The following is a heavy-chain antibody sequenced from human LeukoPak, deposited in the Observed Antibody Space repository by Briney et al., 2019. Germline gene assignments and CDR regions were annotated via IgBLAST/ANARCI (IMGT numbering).Heavy chain of an antibody. D-gene: IGHD3-3*01. CDR2: ISSSGSTK. J-gene: IGHJ4*02. CDR1: GFTFSSYE. Sequence: GGSLRLSCAASGFTFSSYEMNGVRQAPGKGLEWVSYISSSGSTKYYADSVKGRFTISRDNAKNSLYLQMNSLRAEDTAVYYCARERDGWSGVPFDYWGQGTLVTVSS. V-gene: IGHV3-48*03. CDR3: ARERDGWSGVPFDY.